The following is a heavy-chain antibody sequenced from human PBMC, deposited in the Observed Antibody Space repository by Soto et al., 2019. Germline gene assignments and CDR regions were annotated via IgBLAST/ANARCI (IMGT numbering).Heavy chain of an antibody. CDR3: ARDSCWYGGYNWFDP. V-gene: IGHV1-46*01. Sequence: GXSVKVSCKASVYTFTSYDMPWVRQAPGQGLEWMGMINPSGGTTSDAQKFQGRVTMTRDTSTSTVYMELSSLRSEDTAVYYCARDSCWYGGYNWFDPWGQGTLVTVSS. D-gene: IGHD6-19*01. CDR1: VYTFTSYD. J-gene: IGHJ5*02. CDR2: INPSGGTT.